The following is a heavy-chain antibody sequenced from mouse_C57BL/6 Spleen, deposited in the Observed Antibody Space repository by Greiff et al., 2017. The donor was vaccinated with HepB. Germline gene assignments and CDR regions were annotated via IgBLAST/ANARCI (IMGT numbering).Heavy chain of an antibody. Sequence: EVQLVESGAGLVKPGGSLKLSCAASGFNFSGYAMSWVRQTPEQRLEWVAYISSGGDYIYYADTLKGRFTISRDKAKNTLYLQMSRLKAEDTALYYGTREHVRLDYWGKGTTLTVSS. CDR3: TREHVRLDY. V-gene: IGHV5-9-1*02. J-gene: IGHJ2*01. CDR2: ISSGGDYI. CDR1: GFNFSGYA.